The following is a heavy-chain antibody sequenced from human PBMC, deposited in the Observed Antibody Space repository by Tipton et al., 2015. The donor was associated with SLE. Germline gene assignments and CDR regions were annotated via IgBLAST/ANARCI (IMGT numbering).Heavy chain of an antibody. CDR2: IYNSGST. D-gene: IGHD3-22*01. Sequence: TLSLTCTVSGGSISTHYWSWIRQPPGKGLEWIGYIYNSGSTNYNPSLKSRVTISVDTSKNQFSLKLSSVTAADTAVYYCARVFTTMIVVENDAFDIWGQGTMVTVSS. J-gene: IGHJ3*02. V-gene: IGHV4-59*11. CDR1: GGSISTHY. CDR3: ARVFTTMIVVENDAFDI.